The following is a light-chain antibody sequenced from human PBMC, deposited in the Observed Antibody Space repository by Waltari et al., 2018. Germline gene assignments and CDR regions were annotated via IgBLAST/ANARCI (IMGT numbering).Light chain of an antibody. CDR3: MQSLQALWT. Sequence: DIVMTPTPLSLPVTPREPASISCRSSQSLLHRNGNNYLDWYLQKPGQSPQLLIYLGSNRASGVPDRFSGSGSGTDFTLKISRVEAEDVGVYYCMQSLQALWTFGQGTKVEIK. CDR1: QSLLHRNGNNY. V-gene: IGKV2-28*01. J-gene: IGKJ1*01. CDR2: LGS.